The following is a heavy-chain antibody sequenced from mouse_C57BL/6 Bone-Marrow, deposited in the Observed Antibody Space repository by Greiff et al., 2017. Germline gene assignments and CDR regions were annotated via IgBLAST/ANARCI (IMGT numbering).Heavy chain of an antibody. V-gene: IGHV1-9*01. D-gene: IGHD2-4*01. CDR1: GYTFTGYW. J-gene: IGHJ4*01. CDR2: ILPGSGST. Sequence: VQVVESGAELMKPGASVKLSCKATGYTFTGYWIEWVKQRPGHGLEWIGEILPGSGSTNYNAKFKGKATFTADTSSNTAYMQLSSLTTEDSAIYYCAREGIYYDYYYAMDYWGQGTSVTVSS. CDR3: AREGIYYDYYYAMDY.